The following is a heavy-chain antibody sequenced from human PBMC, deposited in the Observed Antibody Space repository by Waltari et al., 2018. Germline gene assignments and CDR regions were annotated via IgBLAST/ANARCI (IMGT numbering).Heavy chain of an antibody. CDR2: IQSGGNT. V-gene: IGHV3-53*01. Sequence: EVQLVESGGGLIQPGGSLRLSCAATGFTVSSDYMSWVRQAPGKGVEGIAVIQSGGNTYYSCSVKGRFTISRDKSKNTLYLQMNSLRAEDTAVYYCARVQGWPTIPDYWGQGTLVTVSS. D-gene: IGHD2-15*01. CDR3: ARVQGWPTIPDY. CDR1: GFTVSSDY. J-gene: IGHJ4*02.